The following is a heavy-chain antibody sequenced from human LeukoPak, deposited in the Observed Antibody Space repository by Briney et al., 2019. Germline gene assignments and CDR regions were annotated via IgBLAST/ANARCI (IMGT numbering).Heavy chain of an antibody. V-gene: IGHV3-48*03. CDR3: ARVSTVTTYDYYYYMDV. J-gene: IGHJ6*03. Sequence: GGSLRLSCAASGFTFSSYEMNWVRQAPGKGLEWVSYISSSGSTIYYADSVKGRFTISRGNAKNSLYLQMNSLRAEDTAVYYCARVSTVTTYDYYYYMDVWGKGTTVTISS. CDR1: GFTFSSYE. CDR2: ISSSGSTI. D-gene: IGHD4-17*01.